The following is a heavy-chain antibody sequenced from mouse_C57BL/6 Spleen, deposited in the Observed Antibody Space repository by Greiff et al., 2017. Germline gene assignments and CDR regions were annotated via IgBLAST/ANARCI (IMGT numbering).Heavy chain of an antibody. J-gene: IGHJ2*01. V-gene: IGHV1-26*01. CDR3: ARNWDVYYFDY. CDR2: INPNNGGT. CDR1: GYTFTDYY. Sequence: EVQLQQSGPELVKPGASVKISCKASGYTFTDYYMNWVNQSHGKSLEWIGDINPNNGGTSYNQKFKGKATLTVDKSSSTAYMELRSLTSEDSAVYYCARNWDVYYFDYWGQGTTLTVSS. D-gene: IGHD4-1*01.